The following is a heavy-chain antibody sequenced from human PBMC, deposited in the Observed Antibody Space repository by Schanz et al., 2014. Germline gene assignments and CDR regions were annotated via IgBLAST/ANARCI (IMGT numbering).Heavy chain of an antibody. J-gene: IGHJ5*02. CDR3: AISLYCGAACFP. CDR2: INHSGNT. Sequence: QAQLQQWGAGLLKPSETLSLTCAVYGGSFNYYWSWIRQPPGKGLEWIGEINHSGNTMYNPSLKGRVTMSVDTPKKQFSLKLSSVTAADTAVYYCAISLYCGAACFPWGQGTLVTVSS. D-gene: IGHD2-21*01. CDR1: GGSFNYY. V-gene: IGHV4-34*01.